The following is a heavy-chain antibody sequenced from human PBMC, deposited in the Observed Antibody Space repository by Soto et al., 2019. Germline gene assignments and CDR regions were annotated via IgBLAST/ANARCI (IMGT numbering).Heavy chain of an antibody. CDR1: GGSVSSYY. CDR3: ARLHYDSGGYYFHSPYYGMDV. J-gene: IGHJ6*02. D-gene: IGHD3-22*01. V-gene: IGHV4-59*02. Sequence: PSETLSLTCTVSGGSVSSYYWSWIRQPPGKGLEWIGYIYYSGSTNYNPSLKSRVTISVDTSKNQFSLKLSSVTAADTAVYYCARLHYDSGGYYFHSPYYGMDVWGQGTTVTVSS. CDR2: IYYSGST.